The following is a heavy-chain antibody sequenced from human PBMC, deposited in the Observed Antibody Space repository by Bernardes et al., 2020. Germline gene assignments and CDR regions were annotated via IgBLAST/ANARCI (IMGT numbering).Heavy chain of an antibody. J-gene: IGHJ6*02. Sequence: GGSLRLSCTASGFTFGDYAMSWFRQAPGKGLEGVGFIRSKAYGGTTEYAASVKGRFTISRDDSKSIAYLQMNSLKTEDTAVYYCTRDGGYDFWSYGMDVWGQGTTVTVSS. CDR1: GFTFGDYA. CDR3: TRDGGYDFWSYGMDV. D-gene: IGHD3-3*01. V-gene: IGHV3-49*03. CDR2: IRSKAYGGTT.